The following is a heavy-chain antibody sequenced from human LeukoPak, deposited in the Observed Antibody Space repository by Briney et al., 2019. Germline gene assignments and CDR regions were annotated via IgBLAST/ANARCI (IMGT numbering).Heavy chain of an antibody. V-gene: IGHV3-21*01. CDR1: GFTFSSYS. CDR3: AKDDYYDSSRLDY. J-gene: IGHJ4*02. Sequence: GGSLRLSCAASGFTFSSYSMNWVRQAPGKGLEWVSSISSSSSYIYYADSVKGRFTISRDNAKNSLYLQMNSLRAEDTAVYYCAKDDYYDSSRLDYWGQGTLVTVSS. D-gene: IGHD3-22*01. CDR2: ISSSSSYI.